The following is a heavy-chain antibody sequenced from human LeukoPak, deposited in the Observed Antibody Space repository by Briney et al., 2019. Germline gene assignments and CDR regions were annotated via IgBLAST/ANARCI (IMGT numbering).Heavy chain of an antibody. CDR3: ASEDVDTAMDDAFDI. D-gene: IGHD5-18*01. Sequence: ASVKVSCKASGYTFTGYYMHWVRQAPGQGLEWMGWINPNSGGTNYAQKFQGRVTMTRDTSISTAYMELSRLRSDDTAVYYCASEDVDTAMDDAFDIWGQGTMVPVSS. J-gene: IGHJ3*02. CDR1: GYTFTGYY. V-gene: IGHV1-2*02. CDR2: INPNSGGT.